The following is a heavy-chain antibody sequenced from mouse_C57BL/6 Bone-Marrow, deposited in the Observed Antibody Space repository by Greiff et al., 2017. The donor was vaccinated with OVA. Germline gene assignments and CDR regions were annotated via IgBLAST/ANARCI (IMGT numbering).Heavy chain of an antibody. Sequence: VQLQQSGAELARPGASVKMSCKASGYTFTSYTIHWVKQRPGQGLEWIGYIDPTNDYTNYNQKFKGKATLTADKSSSTAYMQLSSLTSDDSAVYYCTRGYYFDYWGQGTTLTVSS. J-gene: IGHJ2*01. CDR2: IDPTNDYT. CDR3: TRGYYFDY. V-gene: IGHV1-4*01. CDR1: GYTFTSYT.